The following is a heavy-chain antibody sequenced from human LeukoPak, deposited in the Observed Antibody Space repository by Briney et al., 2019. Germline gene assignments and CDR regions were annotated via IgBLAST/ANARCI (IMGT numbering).Heavy chain of an antibody. D-gene: IGHD3-10*01. CDR1: GFTLSSYA. V-gene: IGHV3-23*01. Sequence: TGGSLRLSCAASGFTLSSYAMSWVRQAPGKGLEWVSAISGSGGSTYYADSVKGRFTISRDNSKNTLYLQMNSLRAEDTAVYYCAKRGGSGSYNLYYFNYWGQGTLVTVSS. J-gene: IGHJ4*02. CDR2: ISGSGGST. CDR3: AKRGGSGSYNLYYFNY.